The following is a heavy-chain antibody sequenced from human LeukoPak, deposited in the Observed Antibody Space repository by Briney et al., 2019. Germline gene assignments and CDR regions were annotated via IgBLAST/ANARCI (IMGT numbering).Heavy chain of an antibody. CDR2: ISSSSSYI. V-gene: IGHV3-21*01. CDR1: GFTFSSYA. J-gene: IGHJ4*02. Sequence: GGSLRLSCVASGFTFSSYAMNWVRQAPGKGLEWVSSISSSSSYIYYADSVKGRFTISRDNAKNSLYLQMNSLRAEDTAVYYCARDGAAYSSGWYGGFDYWGQGTLVTVSS. CDR3: ARDGAAYSSGWYGGFDY. D-gene: IGHD6-19*01.